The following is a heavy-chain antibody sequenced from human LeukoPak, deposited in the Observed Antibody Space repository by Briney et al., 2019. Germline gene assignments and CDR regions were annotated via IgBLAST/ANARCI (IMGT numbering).Heavy chain of an antibody. Sequence: PGGSLRLSCASSEFTFSSDEMNWVRQAPGKGLEWVSYISSSGGTRYYTDSVKGRFSISRDNAKKSLYLQMNSLRAEDTAVYYCAKAQYGSGSSDGRVDWGQGTLVTVSS. CDR2: ISSSGGTR. CDR3: AKAQYGSGSSDGRVD. V-gene: IGHV3-48*03. CDR1: EFTFSSDE. D-gene: IGHD3-10*01. J-gene: IGHJ4*02.